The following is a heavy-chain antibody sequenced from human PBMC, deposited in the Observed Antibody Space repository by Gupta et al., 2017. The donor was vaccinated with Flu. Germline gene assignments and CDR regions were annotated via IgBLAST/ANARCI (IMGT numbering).Heavy chain of an antibody. CDR2: IYYSGST. Sequence: QVQLQESGPGLVKPSETLSLTCSVSGGYINSYYWSWIRQPPGKGLEWIGYIYYSGSTKYNPSLKSRVTISADTSKNQFSLRLSSVIAADTAVYYCARGYYDSTGWGVCLDNWGQGTLVTVSS. CDR3: ARGYYDSTGWGVCLDN. V-gene: IGHV4-59*08. D-gene: IGHD3-22*01. J-gene: IGHJ4*02. CDR1: GGYINSYY.